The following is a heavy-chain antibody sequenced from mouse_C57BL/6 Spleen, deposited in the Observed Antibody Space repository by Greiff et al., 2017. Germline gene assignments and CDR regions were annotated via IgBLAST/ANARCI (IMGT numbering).Heavy chain of an antibody. CDR2: ISDGGSYT. V-gene: IGHV5-4*01. CDR3: ARDRNDYDRFDY. CDR1: GFTFSSYA. D-gene: IGHD2-4*01. J-gene: IGHJ2*01. Sequence: EVQLQESGGGLVKPGGSLKLSCAASGFTFSSYAMSWVRQTPEKRLEWVATISDGGSYTYYPDNVKGRFTISRDNAKNNLYLQMSHLKSEDTAMYYCARDRNDYDRFDYWGQGTTLTVSS.